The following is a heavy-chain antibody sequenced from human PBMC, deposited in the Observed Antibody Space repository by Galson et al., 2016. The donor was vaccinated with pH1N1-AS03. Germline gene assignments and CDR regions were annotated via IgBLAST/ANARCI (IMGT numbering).Heavy chain of an antibody. CDR2: TSSSGGST. D-gene: IGHD1-1*01. CDR1: GFTFTDFA. J-gene: IGHJ6*02. V-gene: IGHV3-23*01. CDR3: AKDRNDYRLHYSSGSDV. Sequence: SLRLSCATSGFTFTDFAVSWVRQAPGRGLEWVSATSSSGGSTYYAESVKGRFTISRDYSKNTVDLQLNSLRAEDTAVHYCAKDRNDYRLHYSSGSDVWGQGTTVIVSS.